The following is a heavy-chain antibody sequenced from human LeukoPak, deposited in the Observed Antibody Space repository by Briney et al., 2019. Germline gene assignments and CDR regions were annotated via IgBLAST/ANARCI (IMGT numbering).Heavy chain of an antibody. CDR1: GDSISSYY. V-gene: IGHV4-4*07. J-gene: IGHJ4*02. D-gene: IGHD4-17*01. CDR3: ARERFYDYGPFDY. Sequence: SETLSLTCTVSGDSISSYYWSWIRQPAGKGLELIGRIYNRGSTNYNPSLKSRVTMSVDTSKNQFSLRLSSVTAADTAVYYCARERFYDYGPFDYWGQGTLVTVSS. CDR2: IYNRGST.